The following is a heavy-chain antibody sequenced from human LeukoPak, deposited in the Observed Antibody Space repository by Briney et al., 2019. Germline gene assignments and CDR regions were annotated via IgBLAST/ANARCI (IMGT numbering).Heavy chain of an antibody. CDR1: GLTGRSFD. CDR2: ITHNGGTQ. V-gene: IGHV3-30-3*01. CDR3: ARDAQSGAFSDFDY. D-gene: IGHD1-26*01. Sequence: PRRSWGASGLTGRSFDIRWLRNVPNKGLEWLAIITHNGGTQYYADSVKGRFTISRDNSQSTVFLQMNSLRPEDTAVYYCARDAQSGAFSDFDYWGQGTLVTVSS. J-gene: IGHJ4*02.